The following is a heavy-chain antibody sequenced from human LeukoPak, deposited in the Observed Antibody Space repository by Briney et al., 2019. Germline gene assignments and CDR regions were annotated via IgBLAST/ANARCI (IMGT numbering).Heavy chain of an antibody. CDR1: GGSISSSSYY. V-gene: IGHV4-39*07. Sequence: SETLSLTCTVSGGSISSSSYYWGWIRQPPGKGREWIGSIYYSGSTYYNPSLKSRVTISVDTSKNQFSLKLSSVTAADTAVYYCARVSQLVRESIDYWGPGTLVTVSS. D-gene: IGHD6-6*01. CDR2: IYYSGST. CDR3: ARVSQLVRESIDY. J-gene: IGHJ4*02.